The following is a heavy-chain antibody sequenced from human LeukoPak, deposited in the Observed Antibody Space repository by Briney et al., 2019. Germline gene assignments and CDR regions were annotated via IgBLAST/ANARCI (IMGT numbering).Heavy chain of an antibody. CDR3: ARDKRGIAGIGPTDY. J-gene: IGHJ4*02. Sequence: GGSLRLSCAASGFTFSSYAMSWVRQAPGKGLEWVSAIRGSGDRTHYADSVKGRFTISRDNSKNSLYLQMNSLRVEDTAFYYCARDKRGIAGIGPTDYWGQGTLVTVSS. V-gene: IGHV3-23*01. CDR2: IRGSGDRT. CDR1: GFTFSSYA. D-gene: IGHD6-13*01.